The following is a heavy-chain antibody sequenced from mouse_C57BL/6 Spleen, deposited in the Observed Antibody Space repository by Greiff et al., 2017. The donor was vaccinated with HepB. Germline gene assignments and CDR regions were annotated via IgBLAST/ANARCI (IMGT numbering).Heavy chain of an antibody. D-gene: IGHD2-1*01. CDR1: GFTFSSYA. CDR3: ARDGGNYPYYFDY. J-gene: IGHJ2*01. CDR2: ISDGGSYT. V-gene: IGHV5-4*01. Sequence: DVKLVESGGGLVKPGGSLKLSCAASGFTFSSYAMSWVRQTPEKRLEWVATISDGGSYTYYPDNVKGRFTISRDNAKNNLYLQMSHLKSEDTAMYYCARDGGNYPYYFDYWGQGTTLTVSS.